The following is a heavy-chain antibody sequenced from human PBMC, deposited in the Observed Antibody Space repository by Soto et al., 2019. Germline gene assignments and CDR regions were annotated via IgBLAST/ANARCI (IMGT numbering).Heavy chain of an antibody. CDR1: GFTFSSYA. CDR2: ISGSGGST. V-gene: IGHV3-23*01. Sequence: EVQLLESGGGLVQPGGSLRLSCAASGFTFSSYAMSWVRQARGKGLEWVSAISGSGGSTYYADSVKGRFTISRDNSKNTLYLQMNSLRAEDTAVYYCAKDSGGYDYEDGGYYFDYWGQGTLVTVSS. D-gene: IGHD5-12*01. J-gene: IGHJ4*02. CDR3: AKDSGGYDYEDGGYYFDY.